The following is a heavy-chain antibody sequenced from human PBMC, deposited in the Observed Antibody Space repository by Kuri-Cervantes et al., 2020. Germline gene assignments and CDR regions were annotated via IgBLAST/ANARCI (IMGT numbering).Heavy chain of an antibody. CDR1: GFTFSSYG. V-gene: IGHV3-33*01. Sequence: GGSLRLSCAASGFTFSSYGMHWVRQAPGKGLEWVAVIWYDGSNKYYADSVKGRFTISRDNSKNTLYLQMNSPRAEDTAVYYCARDWEENMVQGVIGQKNYYYYMDVWGKGTTVTVSS. D-gene: IGHD3-10*01. CDR2: IWYDGSNK. J-gene: IGHJ6*03. CDR3: ARDWEENMVQGVIGQKNYYYYMDV.